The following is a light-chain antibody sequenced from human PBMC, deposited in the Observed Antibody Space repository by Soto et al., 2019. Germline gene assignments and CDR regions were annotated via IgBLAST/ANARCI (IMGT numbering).Light chain of an antibody. V-gene: IGKV1-5*01. CDR1: QRVSGR. Sequence: DIQMTQCPSTLSASVGDRINISCGPSQRVSGRLAWFQQKPGKAPKLLIYDASSLESGVPSRFSGRGSGTEFTLTISSLQPDDCATYYCHTYNSYSLHTFGQGTKLEIK. CDR2: DAS. CDR3: HTYNSYSLHT. J-gene: IGKJ2*01.